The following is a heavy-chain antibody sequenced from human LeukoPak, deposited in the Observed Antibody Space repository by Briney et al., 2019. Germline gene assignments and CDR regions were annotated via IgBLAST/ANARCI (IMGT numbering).Heavy chain of an antibody. Sequence: PGGSLRLSCAASGFTVSSTYMSWVRQAPGKGLEWVSVIYSGGTTYYADSVKGRLTISRDNSKNTLYLQMNSLRAEDTAVHYCASGTQLWHGGYWGQGTLVTVSS. CDR3: ASGTQLWHGGY. J-gene: IGHJ4*02. CDR2: IYSGGTT. D-gene: IGHD5-18*01. CDR1: GFTVSSTY. V-gene: IGHV3-66*02.